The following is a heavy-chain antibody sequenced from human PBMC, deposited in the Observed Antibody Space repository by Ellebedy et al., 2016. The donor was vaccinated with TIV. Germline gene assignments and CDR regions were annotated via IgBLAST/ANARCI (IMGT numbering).Heavy chain of an antibody. J-gene: IGHJ4*02. V-gene: IGHV3-33*01. CDR2: IWYDGSNK. Sequence: PGGSLRLSCAASGFTFSSYGMHWVRQAPGKGLEWVAVIWYDGSNKYYADSVKGRFTISRDNSKNTLYLQMNSLRAEDTAVYYCARMERSFQSRYWGQGTLVTVSS. CDR3: ARMERSFQSRY. CDR1: GFTFSSYG. D-gene: IGHD3-3*01.